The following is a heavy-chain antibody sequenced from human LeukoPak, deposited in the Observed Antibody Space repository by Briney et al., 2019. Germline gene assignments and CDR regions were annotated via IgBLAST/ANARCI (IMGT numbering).Heavy chain of an antibody. CDR3: AREEDFWSGYYKGPFDY. CDR2: GDYSGGT. D-gene: IGHD3-3*01. J-gene: IGHJ4*02. Sequence: SETLSLTCTVSGDSFTSVTDYWAWIRQPPGKGLEWIASGDYSGGTYYNPSLKSRVTISVDTSKNQFSLKLSSVTAADTAVYYCAREEDFWSGYYKGPFDYWGQGTLVTVSS. V-gene: IGHV4-39*07. CDR1: GDSFTSVTDY.